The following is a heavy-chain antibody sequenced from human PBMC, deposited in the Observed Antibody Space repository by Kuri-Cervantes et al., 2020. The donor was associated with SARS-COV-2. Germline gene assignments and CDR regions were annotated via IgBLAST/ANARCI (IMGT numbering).Heavy chain of an antibody. CDR3: ARSCTYARCSEYFQH. Sequence: LTCAASGFIVSSSYMSWVRQAPGKGLEWVSIIYAGGGTYYADSVKGQFTISRDISKNTVSLQMNRLRPEDTAVYYCARSCTYARCSEYFQHWGQGTLVTVSS. J-gene: IGHJ1*01. CDR2: IYAGGGT. D-gene: IGHD2-8*01. V-gene: IGHV3-66*02. CDR1: GFIVSSSY.